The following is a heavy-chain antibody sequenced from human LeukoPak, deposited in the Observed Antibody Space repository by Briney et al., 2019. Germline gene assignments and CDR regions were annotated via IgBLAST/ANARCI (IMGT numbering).Heavy chain of an antibody. V-gene: IGHV4-39*07. J-gene: IGHJ4*02. CDR2: IYYSGST. D-gene: IGHD1-1*01. CDR3: ARVHIWVQLYDY. CDR1: GGSISSSSYY. Sequence: PSETLSLTCTVSGGSISSSSYYWGWIRQPPGTGLEWIGRIYYSGSTYYNPSLKSLVPISVDTSKNQFSLKLSSVTAADTALYYCARVHIWVQLYDYWGQGTLVTVSS.